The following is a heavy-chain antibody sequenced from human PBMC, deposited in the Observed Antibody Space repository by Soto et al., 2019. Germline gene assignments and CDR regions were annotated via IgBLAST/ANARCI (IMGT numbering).Heavy chain of an antibody. V-gene: IGHV4-31*03. CDR2: IYYSGST. Sequence: PSETLSLTCTVSGGSISSGGYYWSWIRQHPGKGLEWIGYIYYSGSTYYNPSLKSRVTISVDTSKNQFSLKLSSVTAADTAVYYCARGEDYGDYLPPCFDYWGQGTLVTVSS. CDR1: GGSISSGGYY. CDR3: ARGEDYGDYLPPCFDY. J-gene: IGHJ4*02. D-gene: IGHD4-17*01.